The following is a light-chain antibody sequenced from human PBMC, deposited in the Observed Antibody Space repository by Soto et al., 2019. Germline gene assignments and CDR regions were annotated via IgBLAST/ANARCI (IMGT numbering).Light chain of an antibody. CDR1: QSISVW. CDR2: AAS. Sequence: DIQKTQSPSTLSASVGDRVTITCRASQSISVWLAWYQQKPGKAPKLLISAASDLRSGVPSRFSGSASGTEFTLTISSLQPDDFATYYCQQYNGYPGTFGQGTKVDIK. CDR3: QQYNGYPGT. V-gene: IGKV1-5*01. J-gene: IGKJ1*01.